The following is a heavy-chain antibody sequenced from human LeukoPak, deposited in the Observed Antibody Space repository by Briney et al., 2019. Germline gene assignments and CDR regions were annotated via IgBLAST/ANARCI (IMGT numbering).Heavy chain of an antibody. Sequence: GASVKVSCKASGYTFTSYDINWVRQAPGQGLEWMGWINPNSGGTNYAQKFQGRVTMTRDTSISTAYMELSRLRSDDTAVYYCARVAVRYFDWLGENDYWGQGTLVTVSS. CDR1: GYTFTSYD. D-gene: IGHD3-9*01. CDR3: ARVAVRYFDWLGENDY. V-gene: IGHV1-2*02. CDR2: INPNSGGT. J-gene: IGHJ4*02.